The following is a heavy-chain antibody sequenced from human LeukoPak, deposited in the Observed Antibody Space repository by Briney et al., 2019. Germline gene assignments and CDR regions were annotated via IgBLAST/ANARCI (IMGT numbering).Heavy chain of an antibody. D-gene: IGHD1-26*01. Sequence: KPSETLSLTCTVSGGSISSSSYYWGWIRQPPGKGLEWIGSIYYSGSTYYNPSLKSRVTISVDTSKNQFSLQLNSVTPEDTAVYYCARSPQWEPTRIDYWGQGTLVTVSS. CDR2: IYYSGST. CDR1: GGSISSSSYY. J-gene: IGHJ4*02. CDR3: ARSPQWEPTRIDY. V-gene: IGHV4-39*01.